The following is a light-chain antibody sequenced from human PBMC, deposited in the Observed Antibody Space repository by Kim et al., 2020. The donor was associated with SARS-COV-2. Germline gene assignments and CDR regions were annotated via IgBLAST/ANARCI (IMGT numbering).Light chain of an antibody. V-gene: IGKV1-27*01. CDR1: KGINNY. CDR3: QKYDGAPWT. Sequence: ASGRDRMTSTCRASKGINNYLAWYQQKPGRVPKLVIYAASALRSGVASRFSGSGSGTDFTLTISSLQPEDAATYYCQKYDGAPWTFGQGTKVDIK. CDR2: AAS. J-gene: IGKJ1*01.